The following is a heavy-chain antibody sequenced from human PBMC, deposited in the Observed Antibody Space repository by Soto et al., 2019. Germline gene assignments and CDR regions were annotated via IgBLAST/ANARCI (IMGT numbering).Heavy chain of an antibody. CDR2: INVYNGNT. V-gene: IGHV1-18*01. Sequence: ASVKVSCKASGYTFTSYGISWVRQAPGQGLEWMGWINVYNGNTNYAQKLQGRVTMTTDTSTSTAYLDLRNLRSDDTAVYFCARDTSRGEYDYWGQGTLVTVSS. CDR3: ARDTSRGEYDY. J-gene: IGHJ4*02. CDR1: GYTFTSYG. D-gene: IGHD3-10*01.